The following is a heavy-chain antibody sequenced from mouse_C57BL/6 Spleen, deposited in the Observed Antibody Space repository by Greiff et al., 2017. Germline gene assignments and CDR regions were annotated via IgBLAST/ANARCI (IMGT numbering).Heavy chain of an antibody. J-gene: IGHJ2*01. Sequence: VQLQQSGAELVRPGASVTLSCKASGYTFTDYEMHWVKQTPVHGLEWIGAIDPETGGTAYNQKFKGKAILTADKSSSTAYMELRSLTSEDSAVYYCTREFPPDYWGQGTTRTVSS. CDR2: IDPETGGT. CDR1: GYTFTDYE. CDR3: TREFPPDY. V-gene: IGHV1-15*01.